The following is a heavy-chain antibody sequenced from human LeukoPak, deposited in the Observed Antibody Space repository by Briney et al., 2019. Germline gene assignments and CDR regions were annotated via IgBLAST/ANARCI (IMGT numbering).Heavy chain of an antibody. CDR2: ISSSSSYI. D-gene: IGHD3-3*01. J-gene: IGHJ6*03. CDR1: GFTCSSYS. V-gene: IGHV3-21*01. CDR3: ARVGDSYYDFWSGYSHYMDV. Sequence: GGSLRLSCAASGFTCSSYSMNWVRQAPGKGLEWVSSISSSSSYIYYADSVKGRFTISRDNAKNSLYLQMNSLRAEDTAVYYCARVGDSYYDFWSGYSHYMDVWGKGTTVTVSS.